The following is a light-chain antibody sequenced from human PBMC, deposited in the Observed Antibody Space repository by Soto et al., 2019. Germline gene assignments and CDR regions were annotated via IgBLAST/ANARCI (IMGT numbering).Light chain of an antibody. J-gene: IGLJ2*01. CDR2: EVS. CDR1: SSDVGGYNY. V-gene: IGLV2-8*01. Sequence: QSVLTQPPSASGSPGQSVTISCTGTSSDVGGYNYVSWYQQHPGKAPKFLIFEVSRRPSRVPDRFSGSKSGNTASLTVSGLQVDDEADYYCSSYAGSNNPVIFGGGTKLTVL. CDR3: SSYAGSNNPVI.